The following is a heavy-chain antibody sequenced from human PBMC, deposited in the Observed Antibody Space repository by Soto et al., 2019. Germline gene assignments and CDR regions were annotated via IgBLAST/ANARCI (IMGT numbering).Heavy chain of an antibody. Sequence: QVQLVQSGAEVKKPGSSVKVSCKASGGTFSSYTISWVRQAPGQGLEWMGRIIPILGIANYAQKFQGRVTITTDKSTSTDDMELSSLRSEDTAVYYCARGGYNYVDYWGQGTLVTVSS. J-gene: IGHJ4*02. D-gene: IGHD6-25*01. V-gene: IGHV1-69*02. CDR1: GGTFSSYT. CDR3: ARGGYNYVDY. CDR2: IIPILGIA.